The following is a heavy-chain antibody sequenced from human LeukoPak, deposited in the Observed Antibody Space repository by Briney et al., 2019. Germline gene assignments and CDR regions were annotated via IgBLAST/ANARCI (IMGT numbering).Heavy chain of an antibody. CDR1: GFTFSNAW. J-gene: IGHJ4*02. V-gene: IGHV3-15*01. D-gene: IGHD3-22*01. CDR2: IKSKTDGGTT. Sequence: GGSLRLSCAASGFTFSNAWMSWVRQAPGKGLEWVGRIKSKTDGGTTDYAAPVEGRFTISRDDSKNTLYLQMNSLKTEDTAVYYCTILLDSSGYYYGDYWGQGTLVTVSS. CDR3: TILLDSSGYYYGDY.